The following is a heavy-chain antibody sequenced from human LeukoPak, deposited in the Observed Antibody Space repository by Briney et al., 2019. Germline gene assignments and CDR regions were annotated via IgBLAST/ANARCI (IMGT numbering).Heavy chain of an antibody. CDR2: IYYSGST. CDR3: ARGPHDYVWGSYRPFDY. CDR1: GGSISSYY. J-gene: IGHJ4*02. D-gene: IGHD3-16*02. V-gene: IGHV4-59*12. Sequence: SETLSLTCTVSGGSISSYYWSWIRQPPGKGLEWIGYIYYSGSTNYNPSLKSRVTISVGTSKNQFSLKLSSVTAADTAAYYCARGPHDYVWGSYRPFDYWGQGTLVTVSS.